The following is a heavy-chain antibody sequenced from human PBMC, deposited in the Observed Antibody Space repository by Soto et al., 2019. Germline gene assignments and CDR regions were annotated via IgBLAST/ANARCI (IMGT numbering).Heavy chain of an antibody. Sequence: QVQLVQSGAEVKKPGASVKVSCKASGYTFTSYGISWVRQAPGQGLEWMGWISAYNGNTNYAQKLQGRVTMTTDTSTRTAYMELRSLRSDDTAVYYCARAYCSGGSCSVYYYYGMDVWGQGTTVTVSS. J-gene: IGHJ6*02. D-gene: IGHD2-15*01. V-gene: IGHV1-18*04. CDR1: GYTFTSYG. CDR3: ARAYCSGGSCSVYYYYGMDV. CDR2: ISAYNGNT.